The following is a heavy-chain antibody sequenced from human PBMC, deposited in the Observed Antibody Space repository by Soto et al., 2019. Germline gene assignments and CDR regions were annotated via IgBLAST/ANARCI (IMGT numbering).Heavy chain of an antibody. CDR1: GYTFTYFG. CDR3: ERGGTPIDY. V-gene: IGHV1-18*01. D-gene: IGHD3-16*01. CDR2: ISAYNCNT. Sequence: QVQLVQSGAEVKKPGASVKVSCKASGYTFTYFGISWVRQAPGQGREWMGWISAYNCNTNYAQKFQGRVTMTTDTSASTAYMEVRSLSFDDTAVYYCERGGTPIDYWGQGTLVTVSS. J-gene: IGHJ4*02.